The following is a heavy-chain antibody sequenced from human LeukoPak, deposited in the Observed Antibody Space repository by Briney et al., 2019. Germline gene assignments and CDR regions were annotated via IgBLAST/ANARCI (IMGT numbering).Heavy chain of an antibody. CDR2: ISGSGGST. V-gene: IGHV3-23*01. Sequence: GGSLRLSCAASGFTFSSYAMSWVRQAPGKGLEWVSGISGSGGSTYYADSVKGRFTISRDNSKNTLYLQMNNLRAEDTAVYYCARAPAGRYDDYKADYWGQGTLVIVSS. CDR3: ARAPAGRYDDYKADY. CDR1: GFTFSSYA. D-gene: IGHD4-17*01. J-gene: IGHJ4*02.